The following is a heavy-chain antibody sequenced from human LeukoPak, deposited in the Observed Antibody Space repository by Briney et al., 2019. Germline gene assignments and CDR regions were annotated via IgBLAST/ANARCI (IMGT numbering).Heavy chain of an antibody. Sequence: SETLSLTCTVSGGSISSYYWSWIRQPPGKGLEWTGYIYYSGSTNYNPSLKSRVTISVDTSKNQFSLKLSSVTAADTAVYYCARDNGGCSGGSCYPFDYWGQGTLVTVSS. J-gene: IGHJ4*02. CDR2: IYYSGST. D-gene: IGHD2-15*01. CDR1: GGSISSYY. V-gene: IGHV4-59*01. CDR3: ARDNGGCSGGSCYPFDY.